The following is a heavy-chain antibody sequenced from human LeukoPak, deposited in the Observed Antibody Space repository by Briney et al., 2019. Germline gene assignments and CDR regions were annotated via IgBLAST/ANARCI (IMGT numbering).Heavy chain of an antibody. CDR3: ARLWFGESTFDY. Sequence: SVKVSFKASGGTFSSYAISWVRQAPGQGLEGMGRIIPIFGIANYAQKFQGRVTITADKSTSTAYMELSSLRSEDTAVYYCARLWFGESTFDYWGQGTLVTVSS. V-gene: IGHV1-69*04. J-gene: IGHJ4*02. CDR1: GGTFSSYA. CDR2: IIPIFGIA. D-gene: IGHD3-10*01.